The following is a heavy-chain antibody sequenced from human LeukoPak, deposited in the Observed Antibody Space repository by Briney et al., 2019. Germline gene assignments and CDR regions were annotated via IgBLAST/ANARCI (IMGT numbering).Heavy chain of an antibody. J-gene: IGHJ3*02. CDR2: FYYTGST. CDR3: ARRSGTYHAFDI. CDR1: GGSISSNGYY. V-gene: IGHV4-39*01. D-gene: IGHD1-26*01. Sequence: SETLSRTCTVSGGSISSNGYYWGWIRQPPGKGLEWIGSFYYTGSTFYSPSLKSRVTISVDTSKNQFSLKLSSVTAADTAVYYCARRSGTYHAFDIWGQGTMVTVSS.